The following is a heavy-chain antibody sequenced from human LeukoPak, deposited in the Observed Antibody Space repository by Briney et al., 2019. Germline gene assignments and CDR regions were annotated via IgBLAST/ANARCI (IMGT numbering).Heavy chain of an antibody. CDR3: ARVGTSGYDNY. V-gene: IGHV3-30*04. J-gene: IGHJ4*02. CDR1: GFTFSSYA. CDR2: ISYDGSNK. D-gene: IGHD5-12*01. Sequence: PGGSLRLSCAPSGFTFSSYAMHWVRQAPGKGLEWVAVISYDGSNKYYADSVKGRFTISRDNSKNTLYLQMNSLRAEDTAVYYCARVGTSGYDNYWGQGTLVTVSS.